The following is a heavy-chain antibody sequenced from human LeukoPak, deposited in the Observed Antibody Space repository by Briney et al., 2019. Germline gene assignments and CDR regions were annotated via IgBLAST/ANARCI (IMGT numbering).Heavy chain of an antibody. CDR2: ICPRSETI. V-gene: IGHV3-48*02. D-gene: IGHD3-16*01. CDR3: ARGRGYYDSGQTLDI. Sequence: GGSLRLSCAASGFTFSSYAMSWVRQAPGKGLEWVSYICPRSETIYYADSVRGRFTISRDNGKNSLSLQMNSLRDEDTAVYFCARGRGYYDSGQTLDIWGQGTIVTVS. CDR1: GFTFSSYA. J-gene: IGHJ3*02.